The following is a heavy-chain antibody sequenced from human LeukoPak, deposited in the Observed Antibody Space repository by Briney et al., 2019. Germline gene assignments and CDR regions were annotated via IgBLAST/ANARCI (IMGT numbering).Heavy chain of an antibody. CDR2: ISSSGSTI. CDR1: GFIFSTYS. Sequence: QPGGSLRLSCAGSGFIFSTYSMNWVRQAPGKGLEWVSYISSSGSTIYYADSVKGRFTISRDNAKNSLYLQMNSLRAEDTAVYYCARGGTLEYFQHWGQGTLVTVSS. J-gene: IGHJ1*01. V-gene: IGHV3-48*04. CDR3: ARGGTLEYFQH.